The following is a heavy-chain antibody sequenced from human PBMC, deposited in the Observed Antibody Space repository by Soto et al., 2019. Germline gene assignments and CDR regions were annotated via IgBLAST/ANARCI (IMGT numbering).Heavy chain of an antibody. V-gene: IGHV1-18*01. CDR1: GYTFTSYG. CDR2: ISAYNGNT. D-gene: IGHD2-15*01. J-gene: IGHJ5*02. CDR3: ARDYFAATGWFDP. Sequence: ASVKVSCKASGYTFTSYGISWVRQAPGQGLEWMGWISAYNGNTTYAQKLQGRVTMTTDTSTSTAYMQLRSLRSDDTAVYYWARDYFAATGWFDPWGQGTLVTVSS.